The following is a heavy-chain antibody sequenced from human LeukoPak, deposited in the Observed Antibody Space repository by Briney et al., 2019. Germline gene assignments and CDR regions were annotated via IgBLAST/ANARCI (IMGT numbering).Heavy chain of an antibody. D-gene: IGHD6-13*01. J-gene: IGHJ5*02. CDR2: INHSGST. CDR1: GGSISSSSYY. Sequence: SETLSLTCTVSGGSISSSSYYWGWIRQPPGKGLEWIGEINHSGSTNYNPSLKSRVTISVDTSKNQFSLKLSSVTAADTAVYYCARDGHKYRRGYFDPWGQGTLVTVSS. CDR3: ARDGHKYRRGYFDP. V-gene: IGHV4-39*07.